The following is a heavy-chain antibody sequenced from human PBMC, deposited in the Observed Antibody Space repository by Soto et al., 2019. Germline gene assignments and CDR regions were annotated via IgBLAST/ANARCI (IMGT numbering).Heavy chain of an antibody. CDR1: GFTFSSYW. D-gene: IGHD3-3*01. CDR2: IKQDGSEK. V-gene: IGHV3-7*01. J-gene: IGHJ6*03. Sequence: GGSLRLSCAASGFTFSSYWMSWVRQAPGKGLEWVANIKQDGSEKYYVDSVKGRFTISRANAKNSLYLQMNSLRAEDTAVYYGARGVLEWLLSYYYYMDVWGKGTTVTVSS. CDR3: ARGVLEWLLSYYYYMDV.